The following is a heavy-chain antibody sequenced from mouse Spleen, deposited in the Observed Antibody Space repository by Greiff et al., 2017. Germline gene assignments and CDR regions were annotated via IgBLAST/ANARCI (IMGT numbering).Heavy chain of an antibody. CDR3: AREETYYSNYDWYFDV. CDR1: GYAFTNYL. V-gene: IGHV1-54*01. J-gene: IGHJ1*01. D-gene: IGHD2-5*01. Sequence: QVQLKESGAELVRPGTSVKVSCKASGYAFTNYLIEWVKQRPGQGLEWIGVINPGSGGTNYNEKFKGKATLTADKSSSTAYMQLSSLTSEDSAVYFCAREETYYSNYDWYFDVWGAGTTVTVSS. CDR2: INPGSGGT.